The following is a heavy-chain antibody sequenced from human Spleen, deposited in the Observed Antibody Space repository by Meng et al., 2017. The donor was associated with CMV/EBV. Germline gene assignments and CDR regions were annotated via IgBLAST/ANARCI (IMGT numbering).Heavy chain of an antibody. CDR1: GFTVTSNY. CDR3: ARSQEYRRGSLYYYGMDV. D-gene: IGHD6-19*01. CDR2: LHSGGDT. J-gene: IGHJ6*02. V-gene: IGHV3-53*01. Sequence: GGSLRLSCAASGFTVTSNYMNWVRLAPGKGLEWVSLLHSGGDTHYADPVKGRFTVSRDNSKNTLYLQMNSLRAEDTAVYYCARSQEYRRGSLYYYGMDVWGQGTAVTVSS.